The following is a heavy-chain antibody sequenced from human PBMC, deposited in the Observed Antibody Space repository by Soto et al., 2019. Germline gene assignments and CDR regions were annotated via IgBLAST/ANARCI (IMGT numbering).Heavy chain of an antibody. D-gene: IGHD1-26*01. CDR3: ARAMTSVGASAKGDF. J-gene: IGHJ4*01. Sequence: EVQLVESGGGLILPGGSLRLSCAASGFTFNTHWMHLVRQAPGKGLVWVSRINSDGSITDYADSVKGRFSISRDNPRNTLYLQMNSLSPEDTAVYYCARAMTSVGASAKGDFWGHGTLVTVSS. CDR2: INSDGSIT. V-gene: IGHV3-74*01. CDR1: GFTFNTHW.